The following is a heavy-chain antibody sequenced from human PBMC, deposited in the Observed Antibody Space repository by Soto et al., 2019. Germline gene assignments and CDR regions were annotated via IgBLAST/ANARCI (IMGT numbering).Heavy chain of an antibody. CDR2: INPKSGDT. J-gene: IGHJ5*02. V-gene: IGHV1-2*04. D-gene: IGHD3-3*01. CDR1: GGVFGTYR. CDR3: ARGGTIRQTTFGLVIVGRFDP. Sequence: QVQLVQSGAEVKKPGSSVKVSCKGSGGVFGTYRLTWVRQAPGQGLEWMGGINPKSGDTDYAQKFQGWVTMTTDTSINTAYMDLTRLTSNDTAIYYCARGGTIRQTTFGLVIVGRFDPWGQGTLVTVSS.